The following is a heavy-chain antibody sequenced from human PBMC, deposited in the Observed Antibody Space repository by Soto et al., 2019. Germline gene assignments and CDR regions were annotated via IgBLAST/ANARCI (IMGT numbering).Heavy chain of an antibody. CDR2: IIPIFGTA. V-gene: IGHV1-69*01. CDR3: ARDGQQQLVRGAYYYYGMDV. J-gene: IGHJ6*02. CDR1: GGTFSSYA. Sequence: QVQLVQSGAEVKKPGSSVKVSCKASGGTFSSYAISWVRQAPGQGLEWMGGIIPIFGTANYAQKFQGRVTITADESTSTAYMGLSSLRSEDTAVYYCARDGQQQLVRGAYYYYGMDVWGQGTTVTVSS. D-gene: IGHD6-13*01.